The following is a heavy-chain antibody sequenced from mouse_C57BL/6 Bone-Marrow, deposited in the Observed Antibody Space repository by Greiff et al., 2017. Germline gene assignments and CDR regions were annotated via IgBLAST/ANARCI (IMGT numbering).Heavy chain of an antibody. J-gene: IGHJ2*01. CDR1: GYTFTDYE. Sequence: VQLQESGAELVRPGASVTLSCKASGYTFTDYEMHWVKQPPVPGLEWIGAIDPETGGTAYNQKFKGKAILPADKSSSTAYMGLRRLTSEDSAVYYCTRGGSTTVVASLYYFDYWGQGTTLTVSS. D-gene: IGHD1-1*01. V-gene: IGHV1-15*01. CDR2: IDPETGGT. CDR3: TRGGSTTVVASLYYFDY.